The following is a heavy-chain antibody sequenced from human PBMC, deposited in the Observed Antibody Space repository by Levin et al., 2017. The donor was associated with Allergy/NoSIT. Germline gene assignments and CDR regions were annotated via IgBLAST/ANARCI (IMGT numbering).Heavy chain of an antibody. D-gene: IGHD3-10*01. J-gene: IGHJ4*02. CDR2: IYHSGST. CDR1: GGSISSGGYS. CDR3: ASSGSGRYYFDY. Sequence: SCAVSGGSISSGGYSWSWIRQPPGKGLEWIGYIYHSGSTYYNPSLKSRVTISVDRSKNQFSLKLSSVTAADTAVYYCASSGSGRYYFDYWGQGTLVTVSS. V-gene: IGHV4-30-2*01.